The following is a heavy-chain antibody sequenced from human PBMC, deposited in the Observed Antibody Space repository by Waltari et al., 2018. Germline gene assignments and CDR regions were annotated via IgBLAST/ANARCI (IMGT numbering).Heavy chain of an antibody. CDR2: ISVNGDNT. Sequence: EVQLVESGGGLVQPGGSLRLSCEASAFAFSSFAMHWVRQAPGKGLEFVSVISVNGDNTYYGDSVKGRFAISRDDSKNTVYLHMANLRVEDTAVYYCAKPKFDYWRGSSFTYFDSWGPGVLVTVSS. CDR3: AKPKFDYWRGSSFTYFDS. V-gene: IGHV3-64*07. CDR1: AFAFSSFA. J-gene: IGHJ4*02. D-gene: IGHD5-12*01.